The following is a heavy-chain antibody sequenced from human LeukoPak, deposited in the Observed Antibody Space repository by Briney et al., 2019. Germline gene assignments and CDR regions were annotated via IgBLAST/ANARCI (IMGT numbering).Heavy chain of an antibody. CDR2: ISGSGGST. CDR3: AKRRGLELLYYYYMNV. CDR1: GFTFSNYA. D-gene: IGHD1-7*01. Sequence: GGSLRLSCAASGFTFSNYAMYWVRQAPGKGLEWVSAISGSGGSTYYADSVKGRFTISRDNSKNTLFLQMNSLRAEDTAVYYCAKRRGLELLYYYYMNVWGKGTTVTVSS. J-gene: IGHJ6*03. V-gene: IGHV3-23*01.